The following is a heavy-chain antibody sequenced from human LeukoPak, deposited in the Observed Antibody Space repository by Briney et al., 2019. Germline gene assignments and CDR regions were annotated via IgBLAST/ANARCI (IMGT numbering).Heavy chain of an antibody. CDR1: GFTFSSYS. CDR2: ISSSSSYI. D-gene: IGHD6-13*01. V-gene: IGHV3-21*01. Sequence: GGSLRLSCAASGFTFSSYSMNWVRQAPGKGLEWVSSISSSSSYIYYADSVKGRFTISRDNAKNSLYLQMNSLRAEDTAVYYCARDPAAAGTSDYFGYWGQGTLDTVSS. J-gene: IGHJ4*02. CDR3: ARDPAAAGTSDYFGY.